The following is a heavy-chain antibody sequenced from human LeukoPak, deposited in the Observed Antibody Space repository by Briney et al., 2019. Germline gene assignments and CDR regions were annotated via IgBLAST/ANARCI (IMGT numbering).Heavy chain of an antibody. Sequence: ASVKVACKASGYTFTGYYMRWVGQAPGQGREWMGWIDSKRGGTNYAQKFQCRVSMTSDTSINTAYMQLSRMRSDDTAVYSCARAPHILTGENFDYWGQGTLLTVSS. CDR3: ARAPHILTGENFDY. D-gene: IGHD3-9*01. J-gene: IGHJ4*02. V-gene: IGHV1-2*02. CDR2: IDSKRGGT. CDR1: GYTFTGYY.